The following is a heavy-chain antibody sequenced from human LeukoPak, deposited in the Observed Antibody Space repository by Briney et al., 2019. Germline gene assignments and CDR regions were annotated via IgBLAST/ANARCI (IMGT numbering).Heavy chain of an antibody. CDR2: IYHSGSS. V-gene: IGHV4-39*01. D-gene: IGHD3-10*01. J-gene: IGHJ4*02. CDR1: GGSISSSSYY. CDR3: ARHSSYYGNFDX. Sequence: SETLSLTCTVSGGSISSSSYYWGWIRQPPGKGLEWIGSIYHSGSSYYNPSLKSRVTISVDTSKNQFSLKLSSVTAADTAVYYCARHSSYYGNFDXWGQGTLVTVX.